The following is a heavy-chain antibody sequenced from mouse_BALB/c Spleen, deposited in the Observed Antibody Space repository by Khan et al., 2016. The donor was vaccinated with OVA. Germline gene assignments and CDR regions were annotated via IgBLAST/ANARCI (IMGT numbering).Heavy chain of an antibody. V-gene: IGHV1-77*01. CDR2: INPGSGNS. CDR3: ARECGAWFAY. Sequence: QVQLKQSGAELARPGASVKLSCKASGYTFTDYYIDWVKQRTGQGLEWIGEINPGSGNSYYNEKFKGKATLTADKSSNTAFVQRSSLTSDDTAVYFCARECGAWFAYWGQGTLVTVSA. J-gene: IGHJ3*01. CDR1: GYTFTDYY.